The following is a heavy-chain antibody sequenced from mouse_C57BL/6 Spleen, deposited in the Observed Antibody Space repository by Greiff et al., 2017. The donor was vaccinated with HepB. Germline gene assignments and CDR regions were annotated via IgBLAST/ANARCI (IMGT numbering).Heavy chain of an antibody. D-gene: IGHD1-1*01. J-gene: IGHJ4*01. CDR2: IDPNSGGT. V-gene: IGHV1-72*01. CDR1: GYTFTSYW. CDR3: ASGGNITTRAMDD. Sequence: QVQLQQPGAELVKPGASVKLSCKASGYTFTSYWMHWVKQRPGRGLEWIGRIDPNSGGTKYNEKFKSKATLTVDKPSRTAYMQLRSLTSEDSAVYYWASGGNITTRAMDDWGQGTSVTVSS.